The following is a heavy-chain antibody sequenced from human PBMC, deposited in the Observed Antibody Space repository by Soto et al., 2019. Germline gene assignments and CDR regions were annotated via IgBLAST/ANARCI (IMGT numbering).Heavy chain of an antibody. D-gene: IGHD2-15*01. CDR2: ISSSSTYI. Sequence: GGSLRLSCAASGFTFSSYGMNWVRQAPGKGLEWVSSISSSSTYIYYADSVKGRFTISRDNAKNTLYLQMNSLRAEDTAVYYCAKDLCSGGSCHYFDYWGQGTLVTVSS. CDR1: GFTFSSYG. J-gene: IGHJ4*02. V-gene: IGHV3-21*01. CDR3: AKDLCSGGSCHYFDY.